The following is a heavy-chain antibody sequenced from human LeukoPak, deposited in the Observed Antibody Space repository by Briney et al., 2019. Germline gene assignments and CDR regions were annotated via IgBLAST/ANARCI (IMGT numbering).Heavy chain of an antibody. CDR3: ARVLRYCSGGNCYSGGLGYMDV. CDR1: GFTFSDYH. V-gene: IGHV3-21*04. D-gene: IGHD2-15*01. Sequence: GGSLRLSCVVSGFTFSDYHMNWVRQAPGKGLEWVSSISTSNSYIYYADSLTGRFTISRDNAKNSLYLQMNSLRAEDTAVYYCARVLRYCSGGNCYSGGLGYMDVWGKGTTVTISS. J-gene: IGHJ6*03. CDR2: ISTSNSYI.